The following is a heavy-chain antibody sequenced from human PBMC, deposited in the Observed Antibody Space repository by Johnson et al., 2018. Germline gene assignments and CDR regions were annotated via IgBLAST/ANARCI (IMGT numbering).Heavy chain of an antibody. D-gene: IGHD5-12*01. Sequence: VQLVESGGGLVQXGGSLRLXCAASGFTFSSYAMSWVRQAPGKGLEWVSAIGDSGGSTYYADSVKGRFTIPRDNSKNTLYLQRNSLRAEDTAVYYCAKDRYSGYDYGYYYYGMDVWGQGTTVTVSS. CDR1: GFTFSSYA. CDR2: IGDSGGST. CDR3: AKDRYSGYDYGYYYYGMDV. J-gene: IGHJ6*02. V-gene: IGHV3-23*04.